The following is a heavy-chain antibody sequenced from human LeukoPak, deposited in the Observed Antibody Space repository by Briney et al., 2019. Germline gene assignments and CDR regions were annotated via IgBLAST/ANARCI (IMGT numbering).Heavy chain of an antibody. CDR1: GGTFSSYA. CDR2: IIPIFGTA. J-gene: IGHJ4*02. Sequence: GASVKVSCKASGGTFSSYAISWVRQAPGQGLEWMGRIIPIFGTANYAQKFQGRVTITTDESTSTAYMELSSLRSEDTAVYYCVTSLPSRVDIVATANYWGQGTLVTVSS. D-gene: IGHD5-12*01. CDR3: VTSLPSRVDIVATANY. V-gene: IGHV1-69*05.